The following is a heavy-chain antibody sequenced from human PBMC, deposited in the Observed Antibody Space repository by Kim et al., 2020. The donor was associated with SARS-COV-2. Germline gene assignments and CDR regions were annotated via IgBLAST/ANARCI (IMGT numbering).Heavy chain of an antibody. D-gene: IGHD3-22*01. V-gene: IGHV3-30*18. CDR1: GFTFSSYG. Sequence: GGSLRLSCAASGFTFSSYGMHWVRQAPGKGLEWVAVISYDGSNKYYADSVKGRFTISRDNSKNTLYLQMNSLRAEDTAVYYCAKDPTPHYYDSSGYYVPDYWGQGTLVTVSS. J-gene: IGHJ4*02. CDR3: AKDPTPHYYDSSGYYVPDY. CDR2: ISYDGSNK.